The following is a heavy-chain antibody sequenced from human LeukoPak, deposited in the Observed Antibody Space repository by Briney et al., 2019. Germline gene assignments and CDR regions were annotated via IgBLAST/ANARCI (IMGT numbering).Heavy chain of an antibody. D-gene: IGHD6-13*01. CDR3: ARVIQFGSWPDWFDP. V-gene: IGHV4-34*01. Sequence: SETLSLTCAVYEGSLSGYFWSWIRQPPGKGPEWIGEISIAGEINYNPSLRSRATISMDTTKNQFSLRLTSVIAADTAVYYCARVIQFGSWPDWFDPWGQGTLVTVSS. J-gene: IGHJ5*02. CDR1: EGSLSGYF. CDR2: ISIAGEI.